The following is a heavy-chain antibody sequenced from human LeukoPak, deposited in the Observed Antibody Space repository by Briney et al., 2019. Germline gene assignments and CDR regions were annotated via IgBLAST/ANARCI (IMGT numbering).Heavy chain of an antibody. Sequence: GGSLSLSCAASGFTFSSYEMNWVRQAPGKGLEWVSKISSSGSAIYYADSVKGRFTISRDNAKSTLYLRMNSLRAEDTAVYYCARGGSLGYWGQETLVTVSS. V-gene: IGHV3-48*03. CDR3: ARGGSLGY. J-gene: IGHJ4*02. CDR2: ISSSGSAI. CDR1: GFTFSSYE. D-gene: IGHD6-19*01.